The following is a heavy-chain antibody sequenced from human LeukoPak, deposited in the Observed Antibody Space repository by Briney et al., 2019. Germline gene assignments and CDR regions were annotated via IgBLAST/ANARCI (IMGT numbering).Heavy chain of an antibody. CDR2: IYISGST. CDR3: ARTSSSWSPYDY. D-gene: IGHD6-13*01. CDR1: GGSISSYY. Sequence: PSETLSLTCTVSGGSISSYYWSWIRQPAGKGLEWIGRIYISGSTNQNPSLKCRVTMSVDTSRNQVSLTMTSVTAADTAVYYCARTSSSWSPYDYWGQGTLVTVSS. V-gene: IGHV4-4*07. J-gene: IGHJ4*02.